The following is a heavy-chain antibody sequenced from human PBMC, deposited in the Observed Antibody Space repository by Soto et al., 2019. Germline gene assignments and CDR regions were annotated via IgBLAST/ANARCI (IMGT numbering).Heavy chain of an antibody. V-gene: IGHV6-1*01. J-gene: IGHJ4*02. D-gene: IGHD6-19*01. CDR2: TYYRSKWYH. CDR1: GDSVSSNSAA. CDR3: TGQSVAGAIDY. Sequence: PSQTLSLTCAISGDSVSSNSAAWNCIIHSPSRGLEWLGRTYYRSKWYHGYAVSVKSRITINPDTSKNQFSLQLSSVTPEDTGVYYCTGQSVAGAIDYWGQGTPVTVSS.